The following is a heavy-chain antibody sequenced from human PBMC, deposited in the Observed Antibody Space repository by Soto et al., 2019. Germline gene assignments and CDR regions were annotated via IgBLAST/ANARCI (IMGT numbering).Heavy chain of an antibody. CDR3: ARGGRQWLLKTKYYFDY. Sequence: SETLSHTWGVSGGSISSSSYCWGWNRQPPGKGLEWIGEINHSGSTNYNPSLKSRVTISVDTSKNQFSLKLSSVTAADTAVYYCARGGRQWLLKTKYYFDYWGQGTLVTVSS. CDR2: INHSGST. J-gene: IGHJ4*02. D-gene: IGHD6-19*01. V-gene: IGHV4-39*07. CDR1: GGSISSSSYC.